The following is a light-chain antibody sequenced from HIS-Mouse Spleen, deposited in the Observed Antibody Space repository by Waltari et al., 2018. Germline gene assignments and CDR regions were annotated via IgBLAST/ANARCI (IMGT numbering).Light chain of an antibody. CDR2: STN. CDR3: VLYMGSGIWV. CDR1: SGSVSTSYY. J-gene: IGLJ3*02. V-gene: IGLV8-61*01. Sequence: QTVVTQEPSFSVSPGGTVTLTCGLSSGSVSTSYYPSWYQQTPGQAPPLLNYSTNIRSSVVPDRFSGSILGNKAALTITGAQADDESDYYCVLYMGSGIWVFGGGTKLTVL.